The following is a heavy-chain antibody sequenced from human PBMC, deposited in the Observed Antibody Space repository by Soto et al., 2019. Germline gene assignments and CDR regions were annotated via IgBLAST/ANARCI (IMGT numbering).Heavy chain of an antibody. J-gene: IGHJ4*02. CDR3: ARDYYDSSGRPTIDY. CDR1: GGSFSGYY. Sequence: QVQLQQWGAGLLKPSETLSLTCAVYGGSFSGYYWSWIRQPPGKGLEWIGEINHSGSTNYNPSLKXPXTXXVDTSKNQFSLKLSSVTAADTAVYYCARDYYDSSGRPTIDYWGQGTLVTVSS. CDR2: INHSGST. V-gene: IGHV4-34*01. D-gene: IGHD3-22*01.